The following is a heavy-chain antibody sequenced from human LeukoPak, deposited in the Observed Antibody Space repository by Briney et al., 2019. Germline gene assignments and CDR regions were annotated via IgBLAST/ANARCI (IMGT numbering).Heavy chain of an antibody. CDR3: ARHSKYYYDSSGSYVGYFQH. CDR2: IYYSGST. CDR1: GGSISVYY. V-gene: IGHV4-59*08. J-gene: IGHJ1*01. Sequence: PSETLSLTCTVSGGSISVYYWSWIRQPPPKGLEWIGYIYYSGSTNYNPSLKSRVTISVDTSKNQFSLKLSSVTAADTAVYYCARHSKYYYDSSGSYVGYFQHWGQGTLVTVSS. D-gene: IGHD3-22*01.